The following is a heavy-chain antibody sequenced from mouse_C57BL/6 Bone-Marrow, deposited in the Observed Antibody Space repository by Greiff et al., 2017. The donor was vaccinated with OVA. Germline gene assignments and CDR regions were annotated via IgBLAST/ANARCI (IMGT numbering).Heavy chain of an antibody. V-gene: IGHV5-6*01. J-gene: IGHJ4*01. CDR2: ISSGGSYT. CDR1: GFTFSSYG. Sequence: EVKLMESGGDLVKPGGSLKLSCAASGFTFSSYGMSWVRQTPDKRLEWVATISSGGSYTYYPASVKGRFTISRDNDKNTLYLQMSSLKSEDTAMYYCASPPYYYSSSYEAMDYWGQGTSVTVSS. D-gene: IGHD1-1*01. CDR3: ASPPYYYSSSYEAMDY.